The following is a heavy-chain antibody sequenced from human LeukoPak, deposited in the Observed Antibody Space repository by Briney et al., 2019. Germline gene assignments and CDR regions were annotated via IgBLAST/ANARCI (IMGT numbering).Heavy chain of an antibody. CDR1: GFTFSSYS. D-gene: IGHD6-19*01. Sequence: PGGSLRLSCAASGFTFSSYSMNWVRQAPGKGLEWVSSISSSSSYIYYADSVKGQFTISRDNAKNSLYLQMNSLRAEDTAVYYCARDRAVADTDYWGQGTLVTVSS. CDR3: ARDRAVADTDY. V-gene: IGHV3-21*01. CDR2: ISSSSSYI. J-gene: IGHJ4*02.